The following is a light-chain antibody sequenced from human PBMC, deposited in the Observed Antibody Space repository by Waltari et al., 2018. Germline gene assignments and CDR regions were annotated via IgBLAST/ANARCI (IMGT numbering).Light chain of an antibody. J-gene: IGKJ4*01. CDR2: KAS. CDR3: QQYNDYPLT. Sequence: DIQMTQSPSTLSASVGDRVTITCRASQIISTWLAWYQQKPGKAPKLLIYKASGLESGVTSRFSGSGYATEFTLTISSLQPDDFATYYRQQYNDYPLTFGGGTKVEIK. V-gene: IGKV1-5*03. CDR1: QIISTW.